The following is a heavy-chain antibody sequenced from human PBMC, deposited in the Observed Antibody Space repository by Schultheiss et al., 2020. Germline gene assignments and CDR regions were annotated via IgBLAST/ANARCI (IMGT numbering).Heavy chain of an antibody. CDR1: GGSFSGYY. Sequence: SETLSLTCAVYGGSFSGYYWSWIRQPPGKGLEWIGEINHSGSTNYNPSLKSRVTISVDTSKNQFSLKLSSVTAADTAVYYCARARLSGWQWLVFDYWGQGTLVTVSS. CDR3: ARARLSGWQWLVFDY. J-gene: IGHJ4*02. V-gene: IGHV4-34*01. D-gene: IGHD6-19*01. CDR2: INHSGST.